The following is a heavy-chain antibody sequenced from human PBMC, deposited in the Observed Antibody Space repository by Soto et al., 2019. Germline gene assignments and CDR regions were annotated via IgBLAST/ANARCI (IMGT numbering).Heavy chain of an antibody. CDR2: INPNSGGT. Sequence: ASVKVSCKASGYTFTGYYMHWVRQAPGQGLEWMGWINPNSGGTNYAQKFQGWVTMTRDTSISTAYMELSRLRSDDTAVYYCARGESGYDFFAVQHWGQGTLVTVSS. D-gene: IGHD5-12*01. J-gene: IGHJ1*01. V-gene: IGHV1-2*04. CDR1: GYTFTGYY. CDR3: ARGESGYDFFAVQH.